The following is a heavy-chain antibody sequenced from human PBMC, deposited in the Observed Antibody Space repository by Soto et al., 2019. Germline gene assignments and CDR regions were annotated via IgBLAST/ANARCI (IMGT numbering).Heavy chain of an antibody. CDR2: IYYSGST. Sequence: SETLSLTCTVSGGSIGSGGDYWSWIRQHPGKGLEWIGYIYYSGSTYYNPSLKSRVTISVDTSKNQFSLKLSSVTAADTAVYYCARGVLRFLEWLPWFDYWGQGTLVTVSS. V-gene: IGHV4-31*03. CDR1: GGSIGSGGDY. D-gene: IGHD3-3*01. CDR3: ARGVLRFLEWLPWFDY. J-gene: IGHJ4*02.